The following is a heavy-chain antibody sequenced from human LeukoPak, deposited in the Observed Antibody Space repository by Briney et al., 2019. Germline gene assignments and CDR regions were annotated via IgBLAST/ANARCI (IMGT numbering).Heavy chain of an antibody. CDR3: VKSGGYGLIDY. Sequence: SETLSLTCTVSGYSISSGYYWGWIRQPPGKGLEWIGSIYHSGSTYYNPSLKSRVTISIDTSKNQFSLRLSSVTAADTAMYYCVKSGGYGLIDYWGQGTRVTVSS. J-gene: IGHJ4*02. CDR1: GYSISSGYY. D-gene: IGHD1-26*01. V-gene: IGHV4-38-2*02. CDR2: IYHSGST.